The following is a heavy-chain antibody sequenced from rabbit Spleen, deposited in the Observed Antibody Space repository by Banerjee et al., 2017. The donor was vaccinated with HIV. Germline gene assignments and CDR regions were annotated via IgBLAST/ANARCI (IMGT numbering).Heavy chain of an antibody. J-gene: IGHJ6*01. CDR2: IDTGSSGFT. CDR1: GISFGISDY. CDR3: ARDTGTSFSTYGMDL. V-gene: IGHV1S45*01. Sequence: QQQLVESGGGLVKPGGTLTLTCKASGISFGISDYMCWVRQAPGKGLEWIVCIDTGSSGFTYSATWAKGRFTISKTSSTTVTLQMTSLTAADTATYFCARDTGTSFSTYGMDLWGPGTLVTVS. D-gene: IGHD7-1*01.